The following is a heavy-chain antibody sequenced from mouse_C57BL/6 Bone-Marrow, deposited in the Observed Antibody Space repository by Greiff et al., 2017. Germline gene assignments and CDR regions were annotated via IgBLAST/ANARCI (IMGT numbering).Heavy chain of an antibody. CDR1: GYTFTDYY. CDR2: INPYNGGT. J-gene: IGHJ1*03. D-gene: IGHD1-1*01. V-gene: IGHV1-19*01. Sequence: VLLQQSGPVLVKPGASVKMSCKASGYTFTDYYMNWVKQSHGKSLEWIGVINPYNGGTSYNQKFKGKATLTVDKSSSTAYMELNSLTSEDAAVYYYARGLTTVVARYFDVWGTGTTVTVSS. CDR3: ARGLTTVVARYFDV.